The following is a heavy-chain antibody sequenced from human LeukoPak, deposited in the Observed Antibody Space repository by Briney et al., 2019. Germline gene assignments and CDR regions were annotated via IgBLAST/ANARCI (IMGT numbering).Heavy chain of an antibody. CDR3: AKDPEDIVVVPAAYNWFDP. Sequence: GGSLRLSCAASGFTFSSYAMSWVRQAPGKGLEWVSAISGSGGSTYYADSVKGRFTISRDNSKSTLYLQMNSLRAEDTAVYYCAKDPEDIVVVPAAYNWFDPWGQGTLVTVSS. CDR1: GFTFSSYA. J-gene: IGHJ5*02. D-gene: IGHD2-2*01. CDR2: ISGSGGST. V-gene: IGHV3-23*01.